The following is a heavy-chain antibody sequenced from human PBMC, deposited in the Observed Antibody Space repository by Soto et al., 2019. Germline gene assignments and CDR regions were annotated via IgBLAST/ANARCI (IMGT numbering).Heavy chain of an antibody. Sequence: PSETLSLTCTVSGGSISSYYWSWIRQPAGKGLEWIGRIYTSGSTNYNPSLKSRVTMSVDTSKNQFSLKLSSVTAADTAVYYCARDEEGVSIAARPYENSWFDPWGQGTLVTVSS. D-gene: IGHD6-6*01. CDR3: ARDEEGVSIAARPYENSWFDP. J-gene: IGHJ5*02. CDR1: GGSISSYY. V-gene: IGHV4-4*07. CDR2: IYTSGST.